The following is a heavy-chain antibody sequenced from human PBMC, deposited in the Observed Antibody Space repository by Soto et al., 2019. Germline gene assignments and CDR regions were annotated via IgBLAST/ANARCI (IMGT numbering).Heavy chain of an antibody. D-gene: IGHD2-21*02. CDR2: IYYSGST. Sequence: PSETLCLTCTVSGGSISSSSSYLSWVRHPPGKGLEWIGYIYYSGSTNYNPSLKSRVTITVDTSKNHFSLKLSSMTAADAAVYYCARSVDTYCAGDGYPLWYYGMNVWGQGTTVTSP. CDR3: ARSVDTYCAGDGYPLWYYGMNV. J-gene: IGHJ6*02. CDR1: GGSISSSSSY. V-gene: IGHV4-61*03.